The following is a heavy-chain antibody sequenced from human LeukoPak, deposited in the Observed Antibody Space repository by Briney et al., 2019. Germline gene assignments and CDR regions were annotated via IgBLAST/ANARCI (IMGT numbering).Heavy chain of an antibody. J-gene: IGHJ4*02. V-gene: IGHV1-2*02. CDR3: ARGWGPGSSSDFDY. CDR2: INTNSGGT. D-gene: IGHD6-6*01. Sequence: ASGKVSRKASGYTFTGYYMHWVRHGPGQGLEWMGWINTNSGGTNYAQKFQGRVSMTRDTSISTAYMDLSRLRSDDTAVYYCARGWGPGSSSDFDYWGQGTLVTVSS. CDR1: GYTFTGYY.